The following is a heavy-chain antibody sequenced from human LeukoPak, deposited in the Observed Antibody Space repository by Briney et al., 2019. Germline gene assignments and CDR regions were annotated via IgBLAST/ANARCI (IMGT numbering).Heavy chain of an antibody. CDR2: IYYSGST. Sequence: PSETLSLTCTASGGSVSSGSYYWSWIRQPPGKGLEWIGYIYYSGSTYYNPSLKSRVTISVDRSKNQFSLKLSSVTAADTAVYYCARGGVEYYGSGSYYWAFDIWGQGTMVTVSS. J-gene: IGHJ3*02. CDR3: ARGGVEYYGSGSYYWAFDI. D-gene: IGHD3-10*01. CDR1: GGSVSSGSYY. V-gene: IGHV4-61*01.